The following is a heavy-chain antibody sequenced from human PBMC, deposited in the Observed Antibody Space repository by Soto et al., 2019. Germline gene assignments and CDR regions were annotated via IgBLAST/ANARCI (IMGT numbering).Heavy chain of an antibody. J-gene: IGHJ6*02. CDR1: GYPFSSYG. CDR2: ISGNNGKT. Sequence: QVHLVQSGAEVKKPGASVKVSCKTSGYPFSSYGMSWVRKAPGQGLEWLGWISGNNGKTEYGQKVQDRLTLTTDTSTSTVYMELRNLRSDDTAVYYCVRDFWQWRVQYYQGMAVWGQGTTVTVSS. V-gene: IGHV1-18*01. D-gene: IGHD6-19*01. CDR3: VRDFWQWRVQYYQGMAV.